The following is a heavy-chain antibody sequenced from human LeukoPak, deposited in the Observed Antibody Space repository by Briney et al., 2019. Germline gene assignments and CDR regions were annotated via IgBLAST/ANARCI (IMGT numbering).Heavy chain of an antibody. J-gene: IGHJ4*02. Sequence: SQTLSLTCTVSGGSISSGGYYWSWIRQHPGKGLEWIGYIYYSGNTNYNPSLKSRVTISVGTSKNQFSLKLSSVTAADTAVYYCARDGALRFLEWRDYFDYWGQGTLVTVSS. CDR2: IYYSGNT. D-gene: IGHD3-3*01. CDR1: GGSISSGGYY. CDR3: ARDGALRFLEWRDYFDY. V-gene: IGHV4-31*03.